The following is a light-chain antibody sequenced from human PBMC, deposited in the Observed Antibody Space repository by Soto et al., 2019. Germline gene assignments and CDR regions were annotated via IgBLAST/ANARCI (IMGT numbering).Light chain of an antibody. CDR1: QSVLYSSSNKNY. V-gene: IGKV4-1*01. CDR2: WAS. CDR3: QQYYSTPFT. Sequence: DIVMTQSPDSLAVSLVERATINCKSSQSVLYSSSNKNYLAWYQQKPGQPPKLLLYWASTRESGVPDRFSGSGSGTDFTLTISSLQAEDVAVYYCQQYYSTPFTFGQGTRLEIK. J-gene: IGKJ5*01.